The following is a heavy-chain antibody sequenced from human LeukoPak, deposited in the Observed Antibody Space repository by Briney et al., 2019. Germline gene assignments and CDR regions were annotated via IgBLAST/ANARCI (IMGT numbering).Heavy chain of an antibody. CDR1: GGTFSSYA. D-gene: IGHD3-10*01. CDR2: IIPILGIA. J-gene: IGHJ6*02. CDR3: ARVPEKEMAVLLWFGELHAPSYYYYGMDV. Sequence: ASVKVSCKASGGTFSSYAISWVRQAPGQGLEWMGRIIPILGIANYAQKFQGRVTITADKSTSTAYMELSSLRSEDTAVYYCARVPEKEMAVLLWFGELHAPSYYYYGMDVWGQGTTVTVSS. V-gene: IGHV1-69*04.